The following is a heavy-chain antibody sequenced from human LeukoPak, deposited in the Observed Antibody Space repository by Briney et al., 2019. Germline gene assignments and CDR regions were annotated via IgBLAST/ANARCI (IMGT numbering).Heavy chain of an antibody. J-gene: IGHJ4*02. CDR2: ISYDGSNK. Sequence: QPGGSLRLSCAASGFTFSSYAMHWVRQAPGKGLEWVAVISYDGSNKYYADSVKGRFTISRDNSKNTLYLQMNSLRAEDTAVYYCARGGLKKGHPFNYWGQGTLVTVSS. V-gene: IGHV3-30-3*01. D-gene: IGHD3-16*01. CDR3: ARGGLKKGHPFNY. CDR1: GFTFSSYA.